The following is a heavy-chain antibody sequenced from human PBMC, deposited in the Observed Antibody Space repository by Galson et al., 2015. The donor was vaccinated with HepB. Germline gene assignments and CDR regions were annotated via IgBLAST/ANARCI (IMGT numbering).Heavy chain of an antibody. J-gene: IGHJ4*02. D-gene: IGHD1-7*01. CDR1: GGSISSRSYY. V-gene: IGHV4-39*01. Sequence: LSLTCTVSGGSISSRSYYWTWIRQPPGKGLEWIGNVFYSGSTNYNPSLKSRVTISVVTSTNQFSLKLASVTAADTAIYYCARQQSITGTAPDFDSWGQGTLVTVSS. CDR2: VFYSGST. CDR3: ARQQSITGTAPDFDS.